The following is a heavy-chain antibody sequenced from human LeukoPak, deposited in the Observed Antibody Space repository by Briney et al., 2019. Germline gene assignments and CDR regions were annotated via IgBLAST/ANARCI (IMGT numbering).Heavy chain of an antibody. V-gene: IGHV3-43*02. J-gene: IGHJ4*02. Sequence: GGSLRLSCAASGFTFDGYAMHWVRQAPGTGLEWVSLVSGDGGTTFYADSVKGRFTISRDNSKNSLYLQMNSLRTEDTALYYCAKDIVSGYCRGGGSYPYFDYWGRGTLVTVSS. CDR2: VSGDGGTT. CDR1: GFTFDGYA. D-gene: IGHD2-15*01. CDR3: AKDIVSGYCRGGGSYPYFDY.